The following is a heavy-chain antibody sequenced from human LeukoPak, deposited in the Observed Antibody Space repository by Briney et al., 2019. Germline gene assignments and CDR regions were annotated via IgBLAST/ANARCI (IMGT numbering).Heavy chain of an antibody. Sequence: GGSLRLSCEASGFSMSVYWMSWVRQAPGKGLEWVGNIKQDGSERNYVDSVKGRFTISRDNAKKSPYLQINSLRAEDTAVYYCARDWGAYYHFFDYWGQGTLVTVSS. CDR2: IKQDGSER. V-gene: IGHV3-7*01. CDR1: GFSMSVYW. D-gene: IGHD3-22*01. CDR3: ARDWGAYYHFFDY. J-gene: IGHJ4*02.